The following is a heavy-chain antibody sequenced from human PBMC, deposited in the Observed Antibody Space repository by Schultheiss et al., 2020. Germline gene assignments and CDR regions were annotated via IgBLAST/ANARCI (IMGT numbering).Heavy chain of an antibody. CDR2: ISYDGSNK. D-gene: IGHD3-16*02. CDR1: GFTFSSYG. CDR3: ARANRD. Sequence: WGSLRLSCAASGFTFSSYGMHWVRQAPGKGLEWVAVISYDGSNKYYADSVKGRFTISRDNSKNTLYLQMNSLRAEDTAVYYCARANRDWGQGTLVTVSS. V-gene: IGHV3-30*03. J-gene: IGHJ4*02.